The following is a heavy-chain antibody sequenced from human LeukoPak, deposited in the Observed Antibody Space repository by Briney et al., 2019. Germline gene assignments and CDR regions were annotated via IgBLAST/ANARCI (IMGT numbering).Heavy chain of an antibody. Sequence: GGSLRLSCAASGFTFSSYGMSWVRQAPGKGLEWVSRINSDGSSTSYADSVKGRFTISRDNAKNTLYLQMNSLRAEDTAVYYCARGGSSGSGYWGQGTLVTVSS. V-gene: IGHV3-74*01. D-gene: IGHD6-19*01. CDR1: GFTFSSYG. J-gene: IGHJ4*02. CDR2: INSDGSST. CDR3: ARGGSSGSGY.